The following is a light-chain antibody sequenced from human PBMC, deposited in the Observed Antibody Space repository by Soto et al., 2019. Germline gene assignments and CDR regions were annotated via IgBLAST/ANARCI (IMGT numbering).Light chain of an antibody. J-gene: IGKJ1*01. CDR1: QIFXSW. CDR3: QHYKSDSEA. CDR2: KAS. V-gene: IGKV1-5*03. Sequence: IQMTQSPSTLSGSAGDSRTITCRASQIFXSWVAWSQQQPGKAPKILXDKASTLKRGGPSRLSGSGPGTEFTLTISSLHPDYFATYYCQHYKSDSEAFGQGTKVDIK.